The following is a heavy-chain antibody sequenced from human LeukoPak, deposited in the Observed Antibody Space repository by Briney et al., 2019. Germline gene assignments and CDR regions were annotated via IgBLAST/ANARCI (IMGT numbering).Heavy chain of an antibody. CDR1: GGSISSGGYY. CDR3: ARQLVTGEFDF. J-gene: IGHJ4*02. V-gene: IGHV4-31*03. CDR2: IYYSGST. D-gene: IGHD2-21*02. Sequence: SQTLSLICTVSGGSISSGGYYWSWIRQHPGKGLEWIGYIYYSGSTYYKPSLKSRLNILLDTSKTQFSLKLSSVTAADTAVYYCARQLVTGEFDFWGQGTLVTVSS.